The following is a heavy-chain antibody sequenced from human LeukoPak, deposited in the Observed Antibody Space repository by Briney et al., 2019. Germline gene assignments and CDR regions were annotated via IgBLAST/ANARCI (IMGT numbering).Heavy chain of an antibody. CDR1: GFTFSSYS. CDR2: ISSSSSYI. J-gene: IGHJ5*02. Sequence: PGGSLRLSCAASGFTFSSYSMNWVRQAPGKGLEWVSSISSSSSYIYYADSVKGRFTVSRDNAKNSLHLQMNSLKTEDTAVYYCTREATTEYYDFWSGYYRTYNWFDPWGQGTLVTVSS. D-gene: IGHD3-3*01. CDR3: TREATTEYYDFWSGYYRTYNWFDP. V-gene: IGHV3-21*03.